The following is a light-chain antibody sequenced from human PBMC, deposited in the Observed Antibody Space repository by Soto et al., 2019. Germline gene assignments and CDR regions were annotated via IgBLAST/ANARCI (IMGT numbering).Light chain of an antibody. Sequence: AIQMTQSPSSLSASVGDRVTIICRASQGIGNDLGWYQQKPGKAPKLLIYAASSLQSGVPSRFSGSGSGTDFTLTISSLQPEDFATYYCLQDYNYPLTFGGGTKVDIK. CDR2: AAS. CDR1: QGIGND. J-gene: IGKJ4*01. CDR3: LQDYNYPLT. V-gene: IGKV1-6*01.